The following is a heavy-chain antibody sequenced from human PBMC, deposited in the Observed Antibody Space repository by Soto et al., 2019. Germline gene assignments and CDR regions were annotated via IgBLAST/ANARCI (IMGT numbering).Heavy chain of an antibody. J-gene: IGHJ2*01. CDR3: ARESHDILTGPPWVWYFDL. Sequence: QLQQWGAGPLRPLETLSLTCGVSGGSFGGYYWAWIRQSPEKGLEWIGEINDCGSVNYNPSLKSRVSISVDTSKSHYSLTLRSVTAADTAIYYCARESHDILTGPPWVWYFDLWGRGTLVTVSS. D-gene: IGHD3-9*01. CDR2: INDCGSV. CDR1: GGSFGGYY. V-gene: IGHV4-34*02.